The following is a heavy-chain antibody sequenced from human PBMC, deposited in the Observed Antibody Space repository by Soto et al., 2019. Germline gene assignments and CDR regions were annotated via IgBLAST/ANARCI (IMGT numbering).Heavy chain of an antibody. D-gene: IGHD1-7*01. CDR2: IYHSGST. J-gene: IGHJ5*02. CDR3: ARDPITGTTGPGWFDP. CDR1: GYSISSGYY. V-gene: IGHV4-38-2*02. Sequence: ETLSLTCAVSGYSISSGYYWGWIRQPPGKGLEWIGSIYHSGSTYYNPSLKSRVTISVDTSKNQFSLKLSSVTAADTAVYYCARDPITGTTGPGWFDPWGQGTLVTVSS.